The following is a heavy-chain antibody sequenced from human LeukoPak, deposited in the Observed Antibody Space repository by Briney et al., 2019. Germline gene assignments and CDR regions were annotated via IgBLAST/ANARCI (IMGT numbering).Heavy chain of an antibody. J-gene: IGHJ6*04. V-gene: IGHV3-48*03. CDR3: AELGITMIGGV. Sequence: GALSLSFAASGFPFSKYAMNWGRPAPGKGGEGVSYISSSGSTIYYADSVKGRFTISRDNAKNSLYLQMNSLRAEDTAVYYCAELGITMIGGVWGKGTTVTISS. CDR1: GFPFSKYA. CDR2: ISSSGSTI. D-gene: IGHD3-10*02.